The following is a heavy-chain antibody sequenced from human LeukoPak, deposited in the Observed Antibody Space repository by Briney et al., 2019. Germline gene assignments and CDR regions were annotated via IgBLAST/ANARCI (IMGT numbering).Heavy chain of an antibody. CDR1: GGSISSYY. CDR3: ARPRYNWNYEADIRGYDAFDI. Sequence: SETLSLTCTVSGGSISSYYWSWIRQPPGKGLEWIGYIYYSGSTNYNPSLKSRVTISVDTSKNQFSLKLSSVTAADTAVYYCARPRYNWNYEADIRGYDAFDIWGQGTMVTVSS. J-gene: IGHJ3*02. V-gene: IGHV4-59*08. CDR2: IYYSGST. D-gene: IGHD1-7*01.